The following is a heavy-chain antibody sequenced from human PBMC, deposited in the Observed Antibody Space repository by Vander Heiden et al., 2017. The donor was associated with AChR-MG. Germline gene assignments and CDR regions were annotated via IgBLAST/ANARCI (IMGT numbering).Heavy chain of an antibody. CDR2: ISGSGGST. J-gene: IGHJ4*02. CDR1: GFTFSSYA. D-gene: IGHD5-18*01. CDR3: ASLQYSYGYRADY. V-gene: IGHV3-23*01. Sequence: EVQLLESGGGLVQPGGSLRLPCAASGFTFSSYAMSWVRQAPGKGLGWVSAISGSGGSTYYADSVKGRFTISRDNSKNTLYLQMNSLRAEDTAVYYCASLQYSYGYRADYWGQGTLVTVSS.